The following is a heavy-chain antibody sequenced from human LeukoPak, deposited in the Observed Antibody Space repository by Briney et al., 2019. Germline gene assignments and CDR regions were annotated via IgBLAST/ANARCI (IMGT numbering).Heavy chain of an antibody. CDR1: GYTFTGYY. V-gene: IGHV1-2*02. CDR2: INPNSGGT. J-gene: IGHJ6*02. Sequence: ASVKVSCKASGYTFTGYYMHWVRQAPGQGLEWRGWINPNSGGTNYAQKFQGRVTMTRDTSISTAYMELSRLRSDDTAVYYCARDRVVVVPAATAYYYYGMDVWGQGTPVTVSS. D-gene: IGHD2-2*01. CDR3: ARDRVVVVPAATAYYYYGMDV.